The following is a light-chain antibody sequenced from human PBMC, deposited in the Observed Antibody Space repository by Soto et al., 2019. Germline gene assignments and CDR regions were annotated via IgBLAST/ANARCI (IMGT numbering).Light chain of an antibody. J-gene: IGKJ2*01. CDR2: GAS. Sequence: EIVLTQSPGTRSLSPGERATLSCRASQSVDNIYLAWYQHKPGQAPRLLIYGASSRVTGVPDRFSGSGSGTDFTLTISRLEPEDFAVYYCQQYGSSRTFGQGTKVEIK. CDR3: QQYGSSRT. CDR1: QSVDNIY. V-gene: IGKV3-20*01.